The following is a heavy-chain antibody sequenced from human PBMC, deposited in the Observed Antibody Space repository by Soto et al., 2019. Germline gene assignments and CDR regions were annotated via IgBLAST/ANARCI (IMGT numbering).Heavy chain of an antibody. Sequence: GGSLRLSCAASGFTFSSYGMHWVRQAPGKGLEWVAVIWYDGSNKYYADSVKGRFTISRDNSKNTLYLQMNSLRAEDTAVYYCARGKLIIAVAGDAFDIWGPGTIVTVSS. CDR3: ARGKLIIAVAGDAFDI. V-gene: IGHV3-33*01. J-gene: IGHJ3*02. CDR1: GFTFSSYG. D-gene: IGHD6-19*01. CDR2: IWYDGSNK.